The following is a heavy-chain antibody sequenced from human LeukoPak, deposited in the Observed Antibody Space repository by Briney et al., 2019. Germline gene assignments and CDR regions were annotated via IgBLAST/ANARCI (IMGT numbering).Heavy chain of an antibody. CDR2: IYISGKT. CDR1: GGSISNYY. D-gene: IGHD1-26*01. Sequence: SETLSLTCTVSGGSISNYYWSWIRQPAGKGLEWIGRIYISGKTNCNPSLKSRVTMSVDTSKNQFSLKLSSVTAADTAVYYCASYLIVGATYYFDYWGQGTLVTVSS. J-gene: IGHJ4*02. V-gene: IGHV4-4*07. CDR3: ASYLIVGATYYFDY.